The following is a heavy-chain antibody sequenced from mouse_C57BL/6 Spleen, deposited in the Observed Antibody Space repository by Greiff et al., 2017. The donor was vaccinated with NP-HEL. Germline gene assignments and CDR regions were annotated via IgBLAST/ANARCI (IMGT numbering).Heavy chain of an antibody. CDR3: ARPIYYDYDGFAY. J-gene: IGHJ3*01. D-gene: IGHD2-4*01. CDR2: IYPGDGDT. Sequence: VQLQESGPELVKPGASVKISCKASGYAFSSSWMNWVKQRPGKGLEWIGRIYPGDGDTNYNGKFKGKATLTADKSSSTAYMQLSSLTSEDSAVYCCARPIYYDYDGFAYWGQGTLVTVSA. CDR1: GYAFSSSW. V-gene: IGHV1-82*01.